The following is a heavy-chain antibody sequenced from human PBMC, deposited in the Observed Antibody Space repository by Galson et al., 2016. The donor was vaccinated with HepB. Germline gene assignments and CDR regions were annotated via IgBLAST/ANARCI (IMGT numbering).Heavy chain of an antibody. J-gene: IGHJ4*02. Sequence: SLRLSCAASGFTFNNYAMSWVRQAPEKGLEWVSGIGGSGTATYYADSLKGRFTISRDNSKNTLYLQMNSLRAEDTALYFCAKYRETGGYWGPGFDSWGQGTLVTVSS. V-gene: IGHV3-23*01. CDR3: AKYRETGGYWGPGFDS. D-gene: IGHD1-26*01. CDR2: IGGSGTAT. CDR1: GFTFNNYA.